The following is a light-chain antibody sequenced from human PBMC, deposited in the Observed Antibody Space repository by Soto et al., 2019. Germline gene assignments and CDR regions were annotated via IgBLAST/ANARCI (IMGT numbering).Light chain of an antibody. Sequence: DIQMTQSPSTLSASVGDTVTITCRASQSIRNWLAWYQQKPGQAPKLLIHKASTLESGVPSRFSGSGSGTDFTLTISSLQPDDFATFYCQQYDRFPYTFGQGTKTGDQT. V-gene: IGKV1-5*03. CDR3: QQYDRFPYT. J-gene: IGKJ2*01. CDR1: QSIRNW. CDR2: KAS.